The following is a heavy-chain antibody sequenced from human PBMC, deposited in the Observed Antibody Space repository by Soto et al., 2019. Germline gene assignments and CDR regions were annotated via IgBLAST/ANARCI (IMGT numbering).Heavy chain of an antibody. CDR2: ITGSGDST. CDR1: RFTFSRYA. D-gene: IGHD2-2*02. Sequence: EVQLLESGGGLVQPGGSLRLSCAVSRFTFSRYAMSWVRQPPGKGLEWVSAITGSGDSTYYADSVKGRFTISRDNSKNTLYLQMSSLRAEDTAVYFCANLPNYQLLYGGNYYYGMDVWGQGTTVTVSS. CDR3: ANLPNYQLLYGGNYYYGMDV. J-gene: IGHJ6*02. V-gene: IGHV3-23*01.